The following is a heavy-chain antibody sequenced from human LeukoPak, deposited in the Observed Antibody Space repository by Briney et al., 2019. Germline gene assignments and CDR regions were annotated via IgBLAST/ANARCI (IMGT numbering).Heavy chain of an antibody. V-gene: IGHV4-39*07. D-gene: IGHD3-10*01. CDR1: GGSFSSYY. J-gene: IGHJ4*02. Sequence: SETLSLTCAVYGGSFSSYYWGWIRQPPGEGLEWIGSIYYSGSTYYNPSLKSRVTISVDTSKNQFSLKLSSVTAADTAVYYCARLLHYGFDYWGQGTLVTVSS. CDR2: IYYSGST. CDR3: ARLLHYGFDY.